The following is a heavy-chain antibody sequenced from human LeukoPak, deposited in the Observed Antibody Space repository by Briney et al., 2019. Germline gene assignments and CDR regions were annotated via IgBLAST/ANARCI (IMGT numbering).Heavy chain of an antibody. J-gene: IGHJ4*02. D-gene: IGHD3-10*01. CDR1: GFTFNSYA. CDR3: AKRGGYETMAAFDY. V-gene: IGHV3-23*01. Sequence: GGSLRLSCAASGFTFNSYAMSWVRQAPGKGLEWVSAISPGGSDTYYADSVRGRFTISRDNSKNTLYLQMSSLRAEDSAVYYCAKRGGYETMAAFDYWGQGTLVTVSS. CDR2: ISPGGSDT.